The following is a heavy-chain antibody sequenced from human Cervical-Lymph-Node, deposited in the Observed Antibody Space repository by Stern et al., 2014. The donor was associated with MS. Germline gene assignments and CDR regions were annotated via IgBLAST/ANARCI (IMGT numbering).Heavy chain of an antibody. J-gene: IGHJ4*02. CDR1: RGSISTYY. Sequence: QVQLQASGPRQVKTAETLSLTCSVSRGSISTYYWSWIRKPAGKGLEWIGRVSTTGNTGYNPSLRNRVTMSVDPSKNQFSLQLNSVTAADTAMYFCARDGSWSPLDYWGQGILVTVSS. V-gene: IGHV4-4*07. CDR3: ARDGSWSPLDY. D-gene: IGHD6-13*01. CDR2: VSTTGNT.